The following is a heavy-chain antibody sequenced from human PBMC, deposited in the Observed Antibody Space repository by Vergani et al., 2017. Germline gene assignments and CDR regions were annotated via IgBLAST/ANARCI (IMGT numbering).Heavy chain of an antibody. Sequence: QVQLQESGPGLLKPSQTLSLTCTVSGGSLSSGSYYWSWVRQRPGKGLEWIGYIYNSGSTYYNPSLKSRVTISVDASKNQFSLKLSSVTAADTAVYYCASQDDHNGNPGAFDIWAQGTKVTVSS. D-gene: IGHD4-23*01. CDR3: ASQDDHNGNPGAFDI. CDR2: IYNSGST. V-gene: IGHV4-31*03. CDR1: GGSLSSGSYY. J-gene: IGHJ3*02.